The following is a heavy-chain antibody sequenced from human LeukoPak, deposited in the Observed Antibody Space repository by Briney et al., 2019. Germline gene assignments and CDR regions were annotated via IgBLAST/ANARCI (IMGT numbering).Heavy chain of an antibody. CDR1: GGSISSNTYF. J-gene: IGHJ5*02. Sequence: PSETLSLTCNVSGGSISSNTYFWGWIRRPSGKGLEWIGSVRYSGSTYYNPSLKSRVTISVDTSKNQFSLNLNSLTAADTAVYYCATSDTVSTYNWFDPSGQGTLVTVS. CDR3: ATSDTVSTYNWFDP. D-gene: IGHD5/OR15-5a*01. V-gene: IGHV4-39*01. CDR2: VRYSGST.